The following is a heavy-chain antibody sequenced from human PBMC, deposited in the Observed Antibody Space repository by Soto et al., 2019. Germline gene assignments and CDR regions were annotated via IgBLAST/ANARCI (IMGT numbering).Heavy chain of an antibody. Sequence: QLQLQESGPGLVKPSETLSLTCAVSGGSITSSSYSWGWVRQPPGKGLEWIATFYYTEYTTHYNPSLKSRVTISIDTSKNHFPLMLTSVTAADTPVSYCARLGGHCSSSSCFGFYVMDVWGQGTTVTVSS. CDR1: GGSITSSSYS. J-gene: IGHJ6*02. V-gene: IGHV4-39*02. CDR2: FYYTEYTT. D-gene: IGHD2-2*01. CDR3: ARLGGHCSSSSCFGFYVMDV.